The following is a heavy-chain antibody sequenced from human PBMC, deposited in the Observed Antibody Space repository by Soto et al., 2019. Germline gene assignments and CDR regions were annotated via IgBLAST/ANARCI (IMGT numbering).Heavy chain of an antibody. V-gene: IGHV5-51*01. CDR2: IYPGDSNT. Sequence: PGESLKISCKGSGYSFTSYWIGWVRQMPGKGLEWMGIIYPGDSNTRYSPSLQGQVTISVDKSISTAYLQWSSLKATDTAMYYCARHAYDFWSGHPNPRYYYGMDVWGQETTVHVSS. CDR3: ARHAYDFWSGHPNPRYYYGMDV. CDR1: GYSFTSYW. J-gene: IGHJ6*02. D-gene: IGHD3-3*01.